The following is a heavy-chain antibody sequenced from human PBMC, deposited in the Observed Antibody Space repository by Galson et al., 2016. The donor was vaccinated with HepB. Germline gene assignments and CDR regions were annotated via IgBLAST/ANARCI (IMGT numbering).Heavy chain of an antibody. CDR3: ARRNAEGLFGDSFDY. Sequence: SVKVSCKASGGTFNSYTLSWVRQAPGQGLEWMGWISTRHDNTKYGPKFQDRVILTTDTSTTTAYMELTSLGLNDTAVYFCARRNAEGLFGDSFDYWGQGTLVTVS. D-gene: IGHD3-10*02. CDR2: ISTRHDNT. V-gene: IGHV1-18*01. J-gene: IGHJ4*02. CDR1: GGTFNSYT.